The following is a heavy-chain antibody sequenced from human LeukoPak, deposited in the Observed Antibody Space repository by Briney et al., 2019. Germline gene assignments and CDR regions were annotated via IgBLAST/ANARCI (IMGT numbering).Heavy chain of an antibody. D-gene: IGHD3-10*01. CDR1: GYTFTGYY. CDR2: INPNSGGT. J-gene: IGHJ5*02. Sequence: ASVKVSCKASGYTFTGYYMHWVPQAPGQGLEWMGWINPNSGGTNYAQKFQGRVTMTRDTSISTAYMELSRLRSDDTGVYYCARDHYYALGSYSPNWFDPWGQGTLVTVSS. V-gene: IGHV1-2*02. CDR3: ARDHYYALGSYSPNWFDP.